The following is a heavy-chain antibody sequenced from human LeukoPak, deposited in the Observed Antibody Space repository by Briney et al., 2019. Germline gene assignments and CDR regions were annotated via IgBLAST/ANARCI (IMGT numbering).Heavy chain of an antibody. J-gene: IGHJ6*02. CDR1: GFIFNTYW. V-gene: IGHV3-48*04. CDR2: ISSSGSTI. Sequence: GGSLRLSCAASGFIFNTYWMTWVRQAPGKGLEWVSYISSSGSTIYYADSVKGRFTISRDNAKNSLYLQMNSLRAEDTAVYYCARDHPYYGMDVWGQGTTVTVSS. CDR3: ARDHPYYGMDV.